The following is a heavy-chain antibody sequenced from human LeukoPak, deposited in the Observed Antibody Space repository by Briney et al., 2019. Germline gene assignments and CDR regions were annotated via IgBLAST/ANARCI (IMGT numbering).Heavy chain of an antibody. CDR2: IKSKTDGGTT. D-gene: IGHD3-10*01. CDR3: THYGSGTFFY. J-gene: IGHJ4*02. Sequence: GGSLRLSCAASGFTFSNAWMSWVRQAPGKGLEWVGSIKSKTDGGTTYYAAPVKGRFTISRDDSENTLYMQMNSLKTEDTAVYYCTHYGSGTFFYWGQGTLVTVSS. V-gene: IGHV3-15*01. CDR1: GFTFSNAW.